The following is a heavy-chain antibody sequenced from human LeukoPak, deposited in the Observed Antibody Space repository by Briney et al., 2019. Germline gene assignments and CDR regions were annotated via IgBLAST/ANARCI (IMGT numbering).Heavy chain of an antibody. V-gene: IGHV3-21*01. CDR1: GFSFSSYS. CDR2: ISSSSSYI. Sequence: PGGSLRLSCAASGFSFSSYSMNWVRQAPGKGLEWVSSISSSSSYIYYADSVKGRFTISRDNAKNSLYVQMNSLRGDDTAVYYCANPQSRGYDYLDYWGQGTLVTVSS. CDR3: ANPQSRGYDYLDY. J-gene: IGHJ4*02. D-gene: IGHD5-12*01.